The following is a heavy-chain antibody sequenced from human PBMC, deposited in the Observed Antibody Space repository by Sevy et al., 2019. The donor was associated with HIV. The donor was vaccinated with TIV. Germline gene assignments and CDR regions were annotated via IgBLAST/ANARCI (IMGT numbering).Heavy chain of an antibody. CDR2: INPIFGTA. CDR1: GGTFSSYA. D-gene: IGHD6-6*01. V-gene: IGHV1-69*13. Sequence: ASVKVSCKASGGTFSSYAISWVRQAPGQGLEWMGGINPIFGTANYAQKFQGRVTITSDESTSTAYMELSSLRSEDTAVYYCARGGIAARPLDYWGQGTLVTVSS. J-gene: IGHJ4*02. CDR3: ARGGIAARPLDY.